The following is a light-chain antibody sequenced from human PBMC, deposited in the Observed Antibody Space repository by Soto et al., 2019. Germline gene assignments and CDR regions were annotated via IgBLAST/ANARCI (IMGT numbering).Light chain of an antibody. Sequence: QSVLTQPASVSGSPGQSITTSCTGTSSDVGLYDYVSWYQQHPGKAPQLMIYAVSNRPSEVSNRFSASKSGNTASLFISGLQAEDEADYYCSSYTSDSSYVFGSGTKVTVL. V-gene: IGLV2-14*01. CDR2: AVS. CDR1: SSDVGLYDY. J-gene: IGLJ1*01. CDR3: SSYTSDSSYV.